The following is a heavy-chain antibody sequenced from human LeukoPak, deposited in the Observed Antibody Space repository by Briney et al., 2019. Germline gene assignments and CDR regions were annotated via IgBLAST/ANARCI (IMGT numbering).Heavy chain of an antibody. CDR1: GYTFTSYG. CDR2: IITYNGNT. Sequence: ASVKVSCKPSGYTFTSYGLSWVPQAPGQGLEWMGCIITYNGNTYYSQKLQGRVTMTTDTSTSTAYMELRSLRSDDTAVYYCAKTTVTSEEYFYYYMDVWGKGTTVTVSS. J-gene: IGHJ6*03. V-gene: IGHV1-18*01. CDR3: AKTTVTSEEYFYYYMDV. D-gene: IGHD4-17*01.